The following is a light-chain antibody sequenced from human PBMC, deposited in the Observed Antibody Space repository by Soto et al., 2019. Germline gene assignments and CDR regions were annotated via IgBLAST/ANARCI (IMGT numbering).Light chain of an antibody. Sequence: QLVLTQPPSVSGAPGQRVTISCTGSSSNIGAGYDVHWYQQLPGTAPKLLIYGNSNRPSGVPDRFSDSKSGTSASLAITGLQAEDEADYYCQSYDSSLSVVFGGGTQLTVL. V-gene: IGLV1-40*01. CDR3: QSYDSSLSVV. CDR1: SSNIGAGYD. J-gene: IGLJ2*01. CDR2: GNS.